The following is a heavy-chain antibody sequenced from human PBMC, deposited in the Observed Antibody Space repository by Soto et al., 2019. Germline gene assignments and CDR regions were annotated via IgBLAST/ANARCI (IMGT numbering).Heavy chain of an antibody. J-gene: IGHJ4*02. V-gene: IGHV5-10-1*01. D-gene: IGHD3-22*01. Sequence: PGESLKISCKGSGYSFAGYWLTWVRQTPGKGLEWMGRIDPSDSQTYYSPSFRGHVTISVTKSITTVFLQWSSLRASDTAMYYCARQRYDSDTGPNFQYYFDSWGQGTPVTVSS. CDR2: IDPSDSQT. CDR3: ARQRYDSDTGPNFQYYFDS. CDR1: GYSFAGYW.